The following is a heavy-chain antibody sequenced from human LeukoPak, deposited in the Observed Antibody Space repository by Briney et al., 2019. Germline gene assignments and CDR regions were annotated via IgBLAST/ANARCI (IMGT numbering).Heavy chain of an antibody. D-gene: IGHD3-22*01. Sequence: GGSLRLSCAASGFTFSSYGMHWVRQAPGKGLEWVAFIRYDGSNKYYADSVKGRFTISRDNSKNTLYMQMNSLRAEDTAVYYCAKGHSSGYPVDYWGQGTLVTVSS. CDR3: AKGHSSGYPVDY. V-gene: IGHV3-30*02. CDR2: IRYDGSNK. J-gene: IGHJ4*02. CDR1: GFTFSSYG.